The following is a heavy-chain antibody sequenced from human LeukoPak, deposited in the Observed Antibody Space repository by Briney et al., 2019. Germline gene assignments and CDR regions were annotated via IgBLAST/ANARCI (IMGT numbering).Heavy chain of an antibody. CDR2: ISPRDSDT. J-gene: IGHJ4*02. Sequence: GESLKISCKGSGYSFTSYWIGWVRQMPGKGLEWMGIISPRDSDTGYSPSFQGQVTISVDKSISTAYLQWSSPKASDTAMYYCARRSNYADHWGQGTLVTVSS. CDR1: GYSFTSYW. D-gene: IGHD3-10*01. CDR3: ARRSNYADH. V-gene: IGHV5-51*01.